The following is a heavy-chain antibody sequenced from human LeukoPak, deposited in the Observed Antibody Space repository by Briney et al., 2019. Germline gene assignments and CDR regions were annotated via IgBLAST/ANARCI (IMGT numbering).Heavy chain of an antibody. CDR2: FDPEDGEI. J-gene: IGHJ6*04. CDR1: GCTLTELS. D-gene: IGHD4-17*01. CDR3: ATVTTSNYYYGMDV. Sequence: ASVKVSCKVSGCTLTELSMHWVRQAPGKGLEWMGGFDPEDGEIIYAQKFQGRVTINAQKFQGRVTMTEDTSTGTAYMEVSSLRSEDTAVYYCATVTTSNYYYGMDVWGKGTTVTVSS. V-gene: IGHV1-24*01.